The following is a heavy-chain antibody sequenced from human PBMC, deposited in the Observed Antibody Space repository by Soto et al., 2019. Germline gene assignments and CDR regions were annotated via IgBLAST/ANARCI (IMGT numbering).Heavy chain of an antibody. CDR3: VGGSGDLYYYGMDV. J-gene: IGHJ6*02. CDR1: GGTFSSYA. CDR2: IIPIFGTA. D-gene: IGHD2-21*02. V-gene: IGHV1-69*12. Sequence: QVQLVQSGAEVKKPGSSVKVSCKASGGTFSSYAISWVRQAPGQGLEWMGGIIPIFGTANYAQKFQGRVTXXAXDXXSTAYMELSSLRSEDTAVYYCVGGSGDLYYYGMDVWGQGTTVTVSS.